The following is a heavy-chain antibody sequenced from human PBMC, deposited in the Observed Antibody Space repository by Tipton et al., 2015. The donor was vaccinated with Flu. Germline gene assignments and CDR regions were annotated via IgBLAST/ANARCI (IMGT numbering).Heavy chain of an antibody. CDR3: ARDQGFGGGLAYDYYAMDV. J-gene: IGHJ6*02. D-gene: IGHD3-10*01. CDR1: GDSIGSRYF. CDR2: VHQAGST. Sequence: TLSLTCSVSGDSIGSRYFWGWIRQPPGKGLEWIGNVHQAGSTYYNPSLRSRVYISVDTSKNQFSLDLNSVTAADTAVYYCARDQGFGGGLAYDYYAMDVWGQGTTVTVSS. V-gene: IGHV4-38-2*02.